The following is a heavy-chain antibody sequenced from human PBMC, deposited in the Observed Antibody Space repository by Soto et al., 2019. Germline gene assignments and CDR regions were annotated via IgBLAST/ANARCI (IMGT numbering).Heavy chain of an antibody. CDR2: ISNSSGNA. CDR3: ARSVGYPDY. Sequence: QVQLVQSGGEVRKHGASVNVSCKASGYTFASYAITWVRQAPGEGLEWMGWISNSSGNANYAQRFQGRVTITRDTSTTTVYMQLRSLRSDDSAVYFCARSVGYPDYWGQGTLVTVSS. J-gene: IGHJ4*02. CDR1: GYTFASYA. D-gene: IGHD5-18*01. V-gene: IGHV1-18*01.